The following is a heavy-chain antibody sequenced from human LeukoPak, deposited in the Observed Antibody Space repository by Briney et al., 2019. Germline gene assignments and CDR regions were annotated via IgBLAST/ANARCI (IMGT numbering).Heavy chain of an antibody. CDR2: IYYSGST. V-gene: IGHV4-39*01. Sequence: SETLSLTCTVSGGSISSSSYYWGWIRQPPGKGLEWIGSIYYSGSTYYNPSLKSRVTISVDTSKNQFSLKLSSVTAADTAVYYCARGSGSYGFWGQGTLVTVSS. J-gene: IGHJ4*02. CDR3: ARGSGSYGF. D-gene: IGHD1-26*01. CDR1: GGSISSSSYY.